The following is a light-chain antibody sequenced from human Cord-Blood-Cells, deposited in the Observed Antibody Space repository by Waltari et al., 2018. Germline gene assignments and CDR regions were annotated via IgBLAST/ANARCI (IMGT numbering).Light chain of an antibody. CDR3: SSYTSSSTLV. Sequence: QSALTQPPSVSGSPGQPVTISCTGTSSDVGSYNRVSWYQQPPGTAPKLMIYEFSNRPSGVPDRFSGSKSGNTASLTISGLQAEDEADYYCSSYTSSSTLVFGGGTKLTVL. CDR1: SSDVGSYNR. CDR2: EFS. V-gene: IGLV2-18*02. J-gene: IGLJ2*01.